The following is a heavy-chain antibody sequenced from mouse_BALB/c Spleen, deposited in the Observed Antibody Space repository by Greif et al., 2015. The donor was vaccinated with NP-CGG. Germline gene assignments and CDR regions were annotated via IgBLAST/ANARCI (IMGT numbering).Heavy chain of an antibody. D-gene: IGHD2-4*01. CDR1: GYTFTSYC. V-gene: IGHV1S81*02. CDR3: ARWATMITTPYWYFDV. J-gene: IGHJ1*01. Sequence: QVQLKQSGAELVKPGASVKLSCKASGYTFTSYCMHWVKQRPGQGLEWIGEINPSNGRTNYNEKFKSKATLTVDKSSSTAYMQLSSLTSEDSAVYYCARWATMITTPYWYFDVWGAGTTVTVSS. CDR2: INPSNGRT.